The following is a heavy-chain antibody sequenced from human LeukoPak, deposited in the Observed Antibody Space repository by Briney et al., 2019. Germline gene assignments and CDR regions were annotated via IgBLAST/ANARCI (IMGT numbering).Heavy chain of an antibody. V-gene: IGHV4-31*03. J-gene: IGHJ4*02. CDR1: GGSINSGGYY. D-gene: IGHD5-12*01. CDR3: ARVRGGYGDY. CDR2: IYYSGST. Sequence: SETLSLTCTVSGGSINSGGYYWSWIRQHPGKGLEWIGYIYYSGSTYYNPSLKSRVTISVDTSKNQFSLKLSSVTAADTAVYYCARVRGGYGDYWGQGTLVTVSS.